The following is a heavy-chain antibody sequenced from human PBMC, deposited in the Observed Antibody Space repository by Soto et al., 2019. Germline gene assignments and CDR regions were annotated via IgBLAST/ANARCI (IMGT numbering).Heavy chain of an antibody. CDR2: INHSGST. V-gene: IGHV4-34*01. CDR1: GGSFSGYY. J-gene: IGHJ4*02. D-gene: IGHD3-22*01. Sequence: SETLSLTCAVYGGSFSGYYWSWIRQPPGKGLEWIGEINHSGSTNYNPSLKSRVTISVDTSKNQFSLKLSSVTAADTAVYYCARGMAVSEDYYDSSGYYSALDYWGQGTLVTVSS. CDR3: ARGMAVSEDYYDSSGYYSALDY.